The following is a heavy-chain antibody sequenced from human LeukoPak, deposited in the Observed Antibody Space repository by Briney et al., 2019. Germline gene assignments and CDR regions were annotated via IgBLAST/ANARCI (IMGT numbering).Heavy chain of an antibody. CDR2: INHSGST. Sequence: SEALSLTCAVYGGSFSGYYWSWIRQPPGKGLEWIGEINHSGSTNYNPSLKSRVTISVDTSKNQFSLKLSSVTAADTAVYYCARPRRGYCSSTSCYRARYCSGGSCYSGFDYWGQGTLVTVSS. J-gene: IGHJ4*02. D-gene: IGHD2-15*01. CDR3: ARPRRGYCSSTSCYRARYCSGGSCYSGFDY. V-gene: IGHV4-34*01. CDR1: GGSFSGYY.